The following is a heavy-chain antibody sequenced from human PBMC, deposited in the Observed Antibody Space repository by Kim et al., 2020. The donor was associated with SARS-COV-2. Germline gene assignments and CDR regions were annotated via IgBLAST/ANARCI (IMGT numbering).Heavy chain of an antibody. J-gene: IGHJ4*02. D-gene: IGHD5-18*01. CDR2: ISYDGSNK. Sequence: GGSLRLSCAASGFTFSSYGMHWVRQAPGKGLEWVAVISYDGSNKYYADSVKGRFTISRDNSKNTLYLQMNSLRAEDTAVYYCARAEPYSYGYLFYVYWGQGTLVTVSS. CDR1: GFTFSSYG. V-gene: IGHV3-33*05. CDR3: ARAEPYSYGYLFYVY.